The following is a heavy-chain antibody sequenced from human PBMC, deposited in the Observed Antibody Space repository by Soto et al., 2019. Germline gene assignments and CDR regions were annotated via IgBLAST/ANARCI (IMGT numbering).Heavy chain of an antibody. V-gene: IGHV3-7*01. CDR1: GFTFSSFW. Sequence: GSLRLSCAASGFTFSSFWMDWVRQAPGKGLEWVANISPDGSEKHYVDSVKGRFTISRDNARNSLYLQMSSLTAEDSALYYCSRSLHSWGQGTRVTVSS. CDR3: SRSLHS. CDR2: ISPDGSEK. J-gene: IGHJ4*02.